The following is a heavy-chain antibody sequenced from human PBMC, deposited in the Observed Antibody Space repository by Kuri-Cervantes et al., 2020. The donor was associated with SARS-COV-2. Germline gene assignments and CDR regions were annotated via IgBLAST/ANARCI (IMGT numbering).Heavy chain of an antibody. CDR3: ARDGVKDDYGFSSY. CDR1: GFTFSSYS. J-gene: IGHJ4*02. Sequence: GGSLRLSCAASGFTFSSYSMNWVRQAPGKGLEWVSSISSSSSYIYYADSVKGRFTISRDNAKNSLYLQMNSLRDEGTAVYYCARDGVKDDYGFSSYWGQGTLVTVSS. D-gene: IGHD4-17*01. CDR2: ISSSSSYI. V-gene: IGHV3-21*01.